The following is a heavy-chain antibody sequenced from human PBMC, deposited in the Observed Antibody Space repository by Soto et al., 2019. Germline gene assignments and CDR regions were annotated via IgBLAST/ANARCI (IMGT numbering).Heavy chain of an antibody. CDR3: ARRRGGDSTPNWFDP. V-gene: IGHV4-34*01. D-gene: IGHD4-17*01. J-gene: IGHJ5*02. CDR2: INHSGST. CDR1: GGSFSGYY. Sequence: QVQLQQWGAGLLKPSETLSLTCAVYGGSFSGYYWSWIRQPPGKGLEWIGEINHSGSTNYNPSLKSRVTISVDTSKNQFSLKLSSVTAADTAVYYCARRRGGDSTPNWFDPWGQGTLVTVSS.